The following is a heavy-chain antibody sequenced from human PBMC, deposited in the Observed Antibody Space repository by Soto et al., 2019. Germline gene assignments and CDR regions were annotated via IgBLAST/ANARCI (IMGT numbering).Heavy chain of an antibody. CDR3: ARGQWPGVRGGMDV. D-gene: IGHD6-19*01. CDR2: ISYDGSNK. Sequence: QVQLVESGGGVVQPGRSLRLSCAASGFTFSSYAMHWVRQAPGKGLEWVAVISYDGSNKYYADSVKGRFTISRDNSKNTLYLQMNSLRAEDTAVYYCARGQWPGVRGGMDVWGQGTTVTVSS. CDR1: GFTFSSYA. V-gene: IGHV3-30-3*01. J-gene: IGHJ6*02.